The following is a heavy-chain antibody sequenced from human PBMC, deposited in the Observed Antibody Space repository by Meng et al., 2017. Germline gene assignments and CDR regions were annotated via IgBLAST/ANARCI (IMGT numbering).Heavy chain of an antibody. J-gene: IGHJ4*02. CDR2: ISSSGSTI. Sequence: GESLKISCAASGFTFSSYEMNWVRQAPGKGLEWVSYISSSGSTIYYADSVKGRFTISRDNAKNSLYLQMNSLRAEDTAVYYCARSRPYDSSGYYYGHFDYWGQGTLVTVSS. D-gene: IGHD3-22*01. CDR1: GFTFSSYE. CDR3: ARSRPYDSSGYYYGHFDY. V-gene: IGHV3-48*03.